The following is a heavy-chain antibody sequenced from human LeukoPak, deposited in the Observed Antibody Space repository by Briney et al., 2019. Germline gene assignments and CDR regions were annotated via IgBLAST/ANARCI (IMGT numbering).Heavy chain of an antibody. CDR2: IYYSGTT. D-gene: IGHD2-15*01. V-gene: IGHV4-39*01. Sequence: SETLSLTCPVSGGSITSSSSYWGWIRQPPGKGLEWIGTIYYSGTTYYNPSLKSRVTISIDAAKNQFSLMLTSVTAADTAVYYCARLVPPGGGDCTGSNCHTVYYFDYWGQGILVAVSS. CDR1: GGSITSSSSY. CDR3: ARLVPPGGGDCTGSNCHTVYYFDY. J-gene: IGHJ4*02.